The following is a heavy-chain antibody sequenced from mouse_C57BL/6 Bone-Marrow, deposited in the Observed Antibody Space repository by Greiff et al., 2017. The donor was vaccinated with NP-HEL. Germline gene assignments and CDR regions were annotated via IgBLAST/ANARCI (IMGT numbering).Heavy chain of an antibody. CDR2: IDPSDSYT. V-gene: IGHV1-69*01. D-gene: IGHD2-3*01. Sequence: VQLQQPGAELVMPGASVKLSCKASGYTFTSYWMHWVKQRPGQGLEWIGEIDPSDSYTNYNQKFKGKSTLTVDKSSSTAYMLLSSLTSEDSAVYYCARTPRYDGYAVPWFAYWGQGTLVTVTA. CDR3: ARTPRYDGYAVPWFAY. J-gene: IGHJ3*01. CDR1: GYTFTSYW.